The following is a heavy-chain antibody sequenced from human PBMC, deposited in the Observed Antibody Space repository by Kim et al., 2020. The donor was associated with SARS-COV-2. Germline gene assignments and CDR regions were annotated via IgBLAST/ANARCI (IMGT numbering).Heavy chain of an antibody. CDR1: GYTFTGYY. Sequence: ASVKVSCKASGYTFTGYYMHWVRQAPGQGLEWMGRINPNSGGTNYAQKFQGRVTMTRDTSISTAYMELSRLRSDDTAVYYCARAACRGSCGDQLGYYGMDVWGQGTTVTVSS. CDR2: INPNSGGT. D-gene: IGHD2-15*01. CDR3: ARAACRGSCGDQLGYYGMDV. V-gene: IGHV1-2*06. J-gene: IGHJ6*02.